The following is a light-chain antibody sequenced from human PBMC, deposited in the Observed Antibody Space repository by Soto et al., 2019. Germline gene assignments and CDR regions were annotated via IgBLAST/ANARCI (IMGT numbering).Light chain of an antibody. Sequence: DIVMTQSPLSLPVTPGEPASISCRSSQSLLHSNGYNYLDWYLQKPGQSPQLLIYLGSNRASGVPDRFSGSGSGPDFTLTISRVEAEDVGVYYCMQAVQAPRTFGQGTKLEIK. J-gene: IGKJ2*02. CDR2: LGS. V-gene: IGKV2-28*01. CDR1: QSLLHSNGYNY. CDR3: MQAVQAPRT.